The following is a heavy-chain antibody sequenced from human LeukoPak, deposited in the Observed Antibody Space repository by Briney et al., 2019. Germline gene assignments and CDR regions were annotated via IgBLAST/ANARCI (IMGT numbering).Heavy chain of an antibody. CDR1: GGSISSNGYY. CDR2: FYYTGST. Sequence: TASETLSLTCTVSGGSISSNGYYWGWIRQPPGKGLEWIGSFYYTGSTFYSPSLKSRVTISVDTSKNQFSLKLSSVTAADTAVYYCARRSGTYHAFDIWGQGTMVTVSS. D-gene: IGHD1-26*01. V-gene: IGHV4-39*01. CDR3: ARRSGTYHAFDI. J-gene: IGHJ3*02.